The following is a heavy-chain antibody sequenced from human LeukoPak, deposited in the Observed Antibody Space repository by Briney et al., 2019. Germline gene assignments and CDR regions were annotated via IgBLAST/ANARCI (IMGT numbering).Heavy chain of an antibody. Sequence: SETLSLTCAVSSDSFRSHYWTRIRQPPGKGLEWIGYIYYSGSTNYNPSLKSRVTISVDTSKNQFSLKLSSVTAADTAVYYCARHGGSAEYSGSYYDWGQGTLVTVSS. CDR2: IYYSGST. CDR1: SDSFRSHY. D-gene: IGHD1-26*01. V-gene: IGHV4-59*08. CDR3: ARHGGSAEYSGSYYD. J-gene: IGHJ4*02.